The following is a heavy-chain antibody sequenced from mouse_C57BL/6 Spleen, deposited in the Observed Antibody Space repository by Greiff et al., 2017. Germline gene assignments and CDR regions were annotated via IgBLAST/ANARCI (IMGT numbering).Heavy chain of an antibody. CDR1: GYTFTDYY. J-gene: IGHJ1*03. V-gene: IGHV1-26*01. CDR3: AREGVLRSYFDV. D-gene: IGHD1-1*01. Sequence: EVQLQQSGPELVKPGASVKISCKASGYTFTDYYMNWVKQSHGKSLEWIGDINPNNGGTSYNQKFKGKATLTVDKSSSTAYMELRSLTSEDSAVYYCAREGVLRSYFDVWGTGTTVTVSS. CDR2: INPNNGGT.